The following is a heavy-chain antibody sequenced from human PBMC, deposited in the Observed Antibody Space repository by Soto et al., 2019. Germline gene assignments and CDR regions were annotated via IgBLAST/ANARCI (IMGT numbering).Heavy chain of an antibody. Sequence: PSVKVSCKASGYTFTSYDINWVRQATGQGLEWMGWMNPNSGNTGYAQKFQGRVTMTRNTSISTAYMELSSLRSEDTAVYYCARGRASGYSSSWNFDYWGQGTLVTVSS. CDR3: ARGRASGYSSSWNFDY. CDR2: MNPNSGNT. D-gene: IGHD6-13*01. CDR1: GYTFTSYD. V-gene: IGHV1-8*01. J-gene: IGHJ4*02.